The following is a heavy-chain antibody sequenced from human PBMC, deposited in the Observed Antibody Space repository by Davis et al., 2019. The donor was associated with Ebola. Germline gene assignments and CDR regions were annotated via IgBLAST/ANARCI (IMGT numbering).Heavy chain of an antibody. V-gene: IGHV4-59*11. D-gene: IGHD4-17*01. CDR3: ARMPTVTADHWYFDL. J-gene: IGHJ2*01. CDR2: IHYSGST. Sequence: SETLSPTCTVPGAPISSHYWTWHRQPPGKGLEWIGHIHYSGSTHYNPSLKSRVTTSVDTSKNQFSLSLSSVTAADTAVYYCARMPTVTADHWYFDLWGRGTLVAVSS. CDR1: GAPISSHY.